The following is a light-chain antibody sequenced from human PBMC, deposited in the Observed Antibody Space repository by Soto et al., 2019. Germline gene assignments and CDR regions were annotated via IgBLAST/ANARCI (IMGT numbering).Light chain of an antibody. CDR1: QSVRNY. CDR2: HAS. J-gene: IGKJ1*01. Sequence: ILLRQSPATLPLSAGEPATLSCRASQSVRNYLAWYEQITGQAPRLITYHASHRATGIPARFSGTGSETDFTLTISSLEPEDFALYYCQPRSKTPLTCGHGTKVDIK. V-gene: IGKV3-11*01. CDR3: QPRSKTPLT.